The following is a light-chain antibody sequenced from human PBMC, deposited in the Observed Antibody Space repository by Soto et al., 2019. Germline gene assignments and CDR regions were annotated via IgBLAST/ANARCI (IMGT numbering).Light chain of an antibody. CDR3: QQCGSSPPWT. CDR2: DAS. CDR1: ESVNNF. V-gene: IGKV3-11*01. Sequence: EIVLTQSPATLSLSPGERATLSCRASESVNNFLAWYQQKPGQAPRLLIYDASNRATGVPARFRGSGSGTDFTLTISTLESEDFAVYYCQQCGSSPPWTFGQGTKVEIK. J-gene: IGKJ1*01.